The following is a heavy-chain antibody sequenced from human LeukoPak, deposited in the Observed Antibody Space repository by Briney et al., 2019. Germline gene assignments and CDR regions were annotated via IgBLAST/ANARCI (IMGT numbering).Heavy chain of an antibody. CDR3: AREVLPAAVNSYWFDP. J-gene: IGHJ5*02. CDR2: ISAYNGNT. Sequence: ASVKVSCKASGYSFTSYGISWVRQAPGQGLEWMGWISAYNGNTNYAQKLQGRVTMTTDTSTSTVYMELSSLRSEDTAVYYCAREVLPAAVNSYWFDPWGQGTLVTVSS. D-gene: IGHD6-13*01. V-gene: IGHV1-18*01. CDR1: GYSFTSYG.